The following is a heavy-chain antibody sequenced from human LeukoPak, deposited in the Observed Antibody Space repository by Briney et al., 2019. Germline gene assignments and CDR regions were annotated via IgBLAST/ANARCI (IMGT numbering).Heavy chain of an antibody. V-gene: IGHV3-9*01. CDR3: AKDSRIAVAGLEGDYFDY. CDR2: ISWNSGSI. Sequence: GGSLRLSCAASGFTFSDYYMSWIRQAPGKGLEWVSGISWNSGSIGYADSVKGRFTISRDNAKNSLYLQMNSLRAEDTALYYCAKDSRIAVAGLEGDYFDYWGQGTLVTVSS. D-gene: IGHD6-19*01. CDR1: GFTFSDYY. J-gene: IGHJ4*02.